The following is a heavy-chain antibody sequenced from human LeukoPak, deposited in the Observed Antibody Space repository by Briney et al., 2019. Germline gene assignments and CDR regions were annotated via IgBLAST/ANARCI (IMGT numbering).Heavy chain of an antibody. Sequence: SETLSLTCTVSGGSLSSYYWSWIRQPPGKGLEWIGYIYYSGSTNYNPSLKSRVTISVDTSKNQFSLKLSSVTAADTAVYYCARYSSSWYSALDYWGQGTLVTVSS. CDR3: ARYSSSWYSALDY. D-gene: IGHD6-13*01. CDR2: IYYSGST. J-gene: IGHJ4*02. V-gene: IGHV4-59*01. CDR1: GGSLSSYY.